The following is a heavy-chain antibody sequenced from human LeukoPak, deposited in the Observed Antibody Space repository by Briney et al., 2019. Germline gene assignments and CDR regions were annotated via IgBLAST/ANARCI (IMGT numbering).Heavy chain of an antibody. CDR3: AKAMTTVVTGAFDI. J-gene: IGHJ3*02. V-gene: IGHV3-9*03. Sequence: CISWNSCSIVYRDSVKGRFTISRDNGKNSLYLQMNSLRAEDMALYYCAKAMTTVVTGAFDIWGQGTMVTVSS. D-gene: IGHD4-23*01. CDR2: ISWNSCSI.